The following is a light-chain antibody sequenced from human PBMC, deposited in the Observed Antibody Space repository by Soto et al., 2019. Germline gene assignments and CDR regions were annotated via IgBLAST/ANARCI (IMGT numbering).Light chain of an antibody. CDR2: DVT. J-gene: IGLJ1*01. CDR3: CSYTSTSTNV. Sequence: QSVLTQPASVSGSPGQSIAISCTGTSSDVGAYNYVSWYQHHPGKVPKLVIYDVTNRPSGISDRFSGSKSGNTASLTISGLQAEDETDFYCCSYTSTSTNVFGTGTKVTV. V-gene: IGLV2-14*03. CDR1: SSDVGAYNY.